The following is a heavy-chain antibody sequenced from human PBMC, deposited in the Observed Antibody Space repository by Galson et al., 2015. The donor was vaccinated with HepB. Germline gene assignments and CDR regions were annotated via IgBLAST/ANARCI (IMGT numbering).Heavy chain of an antibody. CDR2: INWSSNSI. CDR1: GLTFDDYA. CDR3: AKSRGSGTGWGALDY. J-gene: IGHJ4*02. Sequence: SLRLSCAASGLTFDDYALHWVRQAPGKGLEWVSGINWSSNSIDYADSVKGRFTISRDNGKNSLYLQMNSLRAEDTALYFCAKSRGSGTGWGALDYWGQGTLVTVSS. D-gene: IGHD3-10*01. V-gene: IGHV3-9*01.